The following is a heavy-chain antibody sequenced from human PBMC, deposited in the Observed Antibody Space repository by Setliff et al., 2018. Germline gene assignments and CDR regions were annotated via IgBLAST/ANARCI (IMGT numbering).Heavy chain of an antibody. CDR1: GGSISTNHYY. D-gene: IGHD4-17*01. CDR2: IYYSGRT. V-gene: IGHV4-59*08. J-gene: IGHJ3*02. Sequence: LSLTCTVSGGSISTNHYYWEWIRQPPGKGLEWIGYIYYSGRTNYNPSLRSRVTISVDTSKNQFSLKVSSVTAADTAVYYCARHENDYGDYDDAFDIWGQGTMVTVSS. CDR3: ARHENDYGDYDDAFDI.